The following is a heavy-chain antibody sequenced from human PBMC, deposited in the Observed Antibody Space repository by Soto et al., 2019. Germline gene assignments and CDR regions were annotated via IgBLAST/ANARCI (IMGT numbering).Heavy chain of an antibody. CDR1: GGSISSGGYY. Sequence: QVQLQESGPGLVKPSQTLSLTCTVSGGSISSGGYYWSWIRQHPGKGLEWIGYIYYSGSTYYNPSLKSRVTISVDTSKNQFSLKLSSVTAADTAVYYCARNTYYYGSRSATRVYYYYGMDVWGQGTTVTVSS. V-gene: IGHV4-31*03. CDR2: IYYSGST. J-gene: IGHJ6*02. D-gene: IGHD3-10*01. CDR3: ARNTYYYGSRSATRVYYYYGMDV.